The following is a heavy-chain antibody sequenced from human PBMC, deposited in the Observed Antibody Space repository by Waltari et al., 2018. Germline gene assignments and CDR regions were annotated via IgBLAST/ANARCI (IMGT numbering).Heavy chain of an antibody. Sequence: QVQLVQSGAEVKKPGSSVTVSCTAYGGTFSSYATHWVRQAPGQGLEWMGGIIPIFGTANYAQKFQGRVTITADESTSTAYMELSSLRSEDTAVYYCARAPGTTVSRFDYWGQGTLVTVSS. CDR3: ARAPGTTVSRFDY. V-gene: IGHV1-69*13. J-gene: IGHJ4*02. D-gene: IGHD1-7*01. CDR2: IIPIFGTA. CDR1: GGTFSSYA.